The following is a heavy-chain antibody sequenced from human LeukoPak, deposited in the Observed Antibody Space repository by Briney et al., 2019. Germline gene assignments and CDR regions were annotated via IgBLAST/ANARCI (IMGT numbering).Heavy chain of an antibody. Sequence: SETLSLTCAVYGGSFSGYYWSWIRQPPGKGLEWIGEINHSGSTNYNPSLKSRVTISVDTSKNQFSLKLSSVTVADTAVYYCARDSGGGYYMDVWGKGTTVTISS. CDR3: ARDSGGGYYMDV. CDR1: GGSFSGYY. D-gene: IGHD6-19*01. CDR2: INHSGST. V-gene: IGHV4-34*01. J-gene: IGHJ6*03.